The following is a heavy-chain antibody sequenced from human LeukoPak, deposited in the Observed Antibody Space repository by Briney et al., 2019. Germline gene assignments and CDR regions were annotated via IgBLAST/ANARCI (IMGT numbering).Heavy chain of an antibody. Sequence: SETLSLTCTVSGASISSYYWSWIRQPPGKGLEWIGYIYYSGSTNYNPSLKSRVTISVDTSKNQFSLKLSSVTAADTAVYYCASQVFHKDRRGSYGYWGQGTLVTVSS. D-gene: IGHD1-26*01. CDR3: ASQVFHKDRRGSYGY. CDR2: IYYSGST. V-gene: IGHV4-59*01. J-gene: IGHJ4*02. CDR1: GASISSYY.